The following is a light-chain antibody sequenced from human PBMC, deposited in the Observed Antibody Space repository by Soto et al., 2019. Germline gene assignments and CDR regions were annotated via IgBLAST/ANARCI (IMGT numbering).Light chain of an antibody. V-gene: IGKV1-27*01. CDR1: QGMSSY. CDR2: SVS. CDR3: QRTYKSPLP. J-gene: IGKJ4*01. Sequence: DIQVTQSPASLPASVGETLTVTCRVSQGMSSYLSWYRQKPGRVPSLLISSVSNLRSEVPSRFSGRGSGTEFTLTVSSLQPEDVEDYYGQRTYKSPLPLGGGTKVDI.